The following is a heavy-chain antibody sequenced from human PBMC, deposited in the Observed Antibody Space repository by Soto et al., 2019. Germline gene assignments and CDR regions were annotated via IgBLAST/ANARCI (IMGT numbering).Heavy chain of an antibody. CDR2: IRSSGGST. D-gene: IGHD3-9*01. J-gene: IGHJ2*01. V-gene: IGHV3-23*01. Sequence: KWLEWVLAIRSSGGSTYYADSVKGRFTISRDNSKNTLYLQMNSLRAEDTAVFFFQAEDGIRDCSTVSAFLLNRSSDL. CDR3: QAEDGIRDCSTVSAFLLNRSSDL.